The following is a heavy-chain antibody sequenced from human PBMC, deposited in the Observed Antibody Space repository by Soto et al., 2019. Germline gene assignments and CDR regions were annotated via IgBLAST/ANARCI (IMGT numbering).Heavy chain of an antibody. V-gene: IGHV4-31*03. CDR3: ARVWDYYDSAGSFDY. D-gene: IGHD3-22*01. J-gene: IGHJ4*02. CDR1: GGSISSGGYY. Sequence: QVQLQESGPGLVKPSQTLSLTCSVSGGSISSGGYYWSWIRQHRGKGLEWIGYIYYSGSTYYNPSLKSRVTIPVDTSKNQFSLKLSSVTAADTAVYYCARVWDYYDSAGSFDYWGQGTLVTVSS. CDR2: IYYSGST.